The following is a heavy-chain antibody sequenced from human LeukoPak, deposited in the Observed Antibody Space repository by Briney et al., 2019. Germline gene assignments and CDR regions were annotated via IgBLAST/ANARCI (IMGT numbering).Heavy chain of an antibody. Sequence: GASVKVSCKASGGTFSSYAISWVRQAPGQGLEWMEGIIPIFGTANYAQKFQGRVTITTDESTSTAYMELSSLRSEDTAVYYCARAPYDSSGYYWVGWFDPWGQGTLVTVSS. J-gene: IGHJ5*02. V-gene: IGHV1-69*05. D-gene: IGHD3-22*01. CDR1: GGTFSSYA. CDR2: IIPIFGTA. CDR3: ARAPYDSSGYYWVGWFDP.